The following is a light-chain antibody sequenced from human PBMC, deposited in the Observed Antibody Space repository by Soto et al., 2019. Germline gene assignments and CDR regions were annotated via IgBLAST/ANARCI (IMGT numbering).Light chain of an antibody. CDR3: QQYANSPIT. CDR1: QSVSSNF. CDR2: GVS. J-gene: IGKJ5*01. V-gene: IGKV3-20*01. Sequence: EIVLTQSPGTLSLSPGESAPLSCRASQSVSSNFLAWYQQKPGQAPRLLIYGVSSRASGIPDRFFGSGSGTDFTLTINRLEPEDFAVYYCQQYANSPITFGQGTRLEI.